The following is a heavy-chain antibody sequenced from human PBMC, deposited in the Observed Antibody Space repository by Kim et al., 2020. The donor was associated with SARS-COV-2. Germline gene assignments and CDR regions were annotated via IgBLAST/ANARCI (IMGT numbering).Heavy chain of an antibody. CDR1: GGSISSYY. CDR3: ARHPGGFCTSSSCPWLYYFDY. Sequence: SETLSLTCTVSGGSISSYYWSWIRQPPGTGLEWIGYIYYSGSTNYNPSLKSRVTISVDTSKNQFSLKLSSVTAADTAVYYCARHPGGFCTSSSCPWLYYFDYWGQGTLVTVSS. J-gene: IGHJ4*02. CDR2: IYYSGST. D-gene: IGHD2-2*01. V-gene: IGHV4-59*08.